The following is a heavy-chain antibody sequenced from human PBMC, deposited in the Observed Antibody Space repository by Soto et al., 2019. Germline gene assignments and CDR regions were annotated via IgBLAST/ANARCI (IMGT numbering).Heavy chain of an antibody. Sequence: QVQLVESGGGVVQPGTSLRLSCAASRLTFSAHDMHWVRQAPGKGLEWVALIWSDGSRGFYADSVKGRFTISRDNFKNTLYLQMKSPGAEDTAVYYCAGEPKGGAYDMDVWGQGTTVTVAS. D-gene: IGHD3-16*01. CDR3: AGEPKGGAYDMDV. CDR2: IWSDGSRG. J-gene: IGHJ6*02. V-gene: IGHV3-33*01. CDR1: RLTFSAHD.